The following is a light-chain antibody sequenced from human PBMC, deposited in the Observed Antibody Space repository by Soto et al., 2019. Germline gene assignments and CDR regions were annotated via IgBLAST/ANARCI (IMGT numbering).Light chain of an antibody. J-gene: IGLJ2*01. CDR3: ASFTNTGSLVA. Sequence: QSVLTQPASVSGSPGQSITISCTGSSTDIGSYNYVSWYQQHPGQAPKFIMFDVSDRPSGISHRFSGSKAGKTASLTISGLQADDEATYYCASFTNTGSLVAFGGGTALTVL. V-gene: IGLV2-14*03. CDR2: DVS. CDR1: STDIGSYNY.